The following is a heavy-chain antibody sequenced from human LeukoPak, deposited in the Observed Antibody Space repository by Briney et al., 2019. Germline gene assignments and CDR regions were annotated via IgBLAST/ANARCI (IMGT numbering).Heavy chain of an antibody. J-gene: IGHJ4*02. CDR2: IKQDGSEK. CDR1: GFTVSSNY. V-gene: IGHV3-7*01. CDR3: AREITVTTSFDY. Sequence: GGSLRLSCAASGFTVSSNYMSWVRQAPGKGLEWVANIKQDGSEKYYVDSVKGRFTISRDNAKNSLYLQMNSLRAEDTAVYYCAREITVTTSFDYWGQGTLVTVSS. D-gene: IGHD4-17*01.